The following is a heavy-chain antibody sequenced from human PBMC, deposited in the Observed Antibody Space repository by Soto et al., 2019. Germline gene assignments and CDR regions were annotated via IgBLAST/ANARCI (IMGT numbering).Heavy chain of an antibody. CDR1: GYTFTSYD. CDR3: ARVTSIAVAGTLGY. D-gene: IGHD6-19*01. V-gene: IGHV1-8*01. J-gene: IGHJ4*02. Sequence: QVQLVQSGAEVKKPGASVKVSCKASGYTFTSYDINWVRQATGQGLEWMGWMNPSSGNPGYAHQYQGRVLMTRNTSISTAYMELTSLRSEDTAVYYCARVTSIAVAGTLGYWGQGTLVTVSS. CDR2: MNPSSGNP.